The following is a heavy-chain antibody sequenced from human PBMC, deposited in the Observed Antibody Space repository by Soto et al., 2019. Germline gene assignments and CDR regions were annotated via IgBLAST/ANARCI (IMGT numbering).Heavy chain of an antibody. CDR3: ARGRYGDY. D-gene: IGHD1-1*01. CDR2: ISAHNVNT. CDR1: GYAFTTYG. Sequence: QVHLVQSGAEVKKPGASVKVSCKGSGYAFTTYGITWVRQAPGQGLEWMGWISAHNVNTNYAQKLQGRVTVTRDTSPSTAYMELRSQRSDVTAVYYWARGRYGDYWGQGALVTVS. J-gene: IGHJ4*02. V-gene: IGHV1-18*01.